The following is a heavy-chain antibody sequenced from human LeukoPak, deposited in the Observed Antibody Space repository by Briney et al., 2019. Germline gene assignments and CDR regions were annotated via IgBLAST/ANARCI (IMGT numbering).Heavy chain of an antibody. CDR1: GFTFSNYN. CDR2: LSSGGSYI. D-gene: IGHD3-10*02. J-gene: IGHJ6*04. CDR3: AELGITMIGGV. Sequence: GGSLRLSCAASGFTFSNYNMNWVRQAPGKGLEWVSCLSSGGSYIYYADSVKGRFTISRDNAKNSLYLQMNSLRAEGTAVYYCAELGITMIGGVWGKGTTVTISS. V-gene: IGHV3-21*01.